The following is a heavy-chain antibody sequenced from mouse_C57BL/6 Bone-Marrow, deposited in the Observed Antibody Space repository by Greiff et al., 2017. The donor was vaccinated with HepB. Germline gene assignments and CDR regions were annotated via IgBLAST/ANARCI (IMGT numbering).Heavy chain of an antibody. J-gene: IGHJ4*01. CDR2: ISYDGSN. Sequence: VQLQQSGPGLVKPSQSLSLTCSVTGYSITSGYYWNWIRQFPGNKLEWMGSISYDGSNNYNPTLKNRIAITRDTSKNQFFLKLNSVTTEDTATYYCAITAVVATDYWGQGTSVTVSS. CDR3: AITAVVATDY. D-gene: IGHD1-1*01. V-gene: IGHV3-6*01. CDR1: GYSITSGYY.